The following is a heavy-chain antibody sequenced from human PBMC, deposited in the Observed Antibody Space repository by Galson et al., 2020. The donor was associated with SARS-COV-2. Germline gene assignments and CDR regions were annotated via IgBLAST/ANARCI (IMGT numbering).Heavy chain of an antibody. CDR2: FYTNGST. D-gene: IGHD4-17*01. J-gene: IGHJ6*02. Sequence: SETLSLTCTVSGASISTYYWSWIRQPAGKGLEWIGRFYTNGSTDYNPSLRSRVTMSVDTSKNQFSLNLSSVTAADTAVYYCARDPLSRGRPGDYEVFYYYVMDVWGQGTTVTVSS. CDR3: ARDPLSRGRPGDYEVFYYYVMDV. CDR1: GASISTYY. V-gene: IGHV4-4*07.